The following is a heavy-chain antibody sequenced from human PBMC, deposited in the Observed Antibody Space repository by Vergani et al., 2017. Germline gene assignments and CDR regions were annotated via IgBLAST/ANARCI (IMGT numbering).Heavy chain of an antibody. CDR2: ISMSSSTI. D-gene: IGHD2-21*01. J-gene: IGHJ6*02. Sequence: VQLVESGGGLVKPGGSLRLSCAASGFPFRSHSMNWVRQAPGKGLEWISYISMSSSTIHYADSVRGRFTISRDNAKNSLYLQMSSLRAEDTAVYYCASGYCGGGSGLLGWSYGMDVWGRGATVTVSS. CDR3: ASGYCGGGSGLLGWSYGMDV. CDR1: GFPFRSHS. V-gene: IGHV3-48*01.